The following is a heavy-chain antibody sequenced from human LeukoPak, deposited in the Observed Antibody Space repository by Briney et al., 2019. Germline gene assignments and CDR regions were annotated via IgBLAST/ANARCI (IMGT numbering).Heavy chain of an antibody. Sequence: PGGSLRLSCAASGFTFSNYAMSWVRQAPGKGLEWVSSFGTGNDDTYYADSVKGRFIISRDSSKNTLSLQMNSLRAEDTAIYYCAKNLPGRPFDYWGQGALVTVSS. D-gene: IGHD1-14*01. CDR2: FGTGNDDT. CDR1: GFTFSNYA. J-gene: IGHJ4*02. CDR3: AKNLPGRPFDY. V-gene: IGHV3-23*01.